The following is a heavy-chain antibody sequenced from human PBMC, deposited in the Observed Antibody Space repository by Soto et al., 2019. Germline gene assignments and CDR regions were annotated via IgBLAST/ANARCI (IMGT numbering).Heavy chain of an antibody. D-gene: IGHD3-22*01. J-gene: IGHJ4*02. V-gene: IGHV3-72*01. CDR1: GFTLSDHY. CDR3: VRATYFSDSSGYTRCLDY. Sequence: EVQLVESGGGLVQPGGSLRLXXXXXGFTLSDHYIDWVRQAPGKGLEWVGRSRDKPQGYSTAYAASVKGRFTTSRDESKNSAYLQMNSLKTEDTAVYYCVRATYFSDSSGYTRCLDYWGQGTLVTVSS. CDR2: SRDKPQGYST.